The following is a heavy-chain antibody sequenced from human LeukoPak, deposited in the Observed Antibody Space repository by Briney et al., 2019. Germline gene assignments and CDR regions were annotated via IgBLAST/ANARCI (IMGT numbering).Heavy chain of an antibody. CDR2: IRSKTDGGTT. CDR3: TTDLKVDYDILTGYYLNDY. CDR1: GSTFSNAW. Sequence: PGGSLRLSCVASGSTFSNAWMSWVRQAPGKGLEWVGRIRSKTDGGTTDYAAPVKGRFTISRDDSKNTLYLQMNSLKTEDTAVYYCTTDLKVDYDILTGYYLNDYWGQGTLVTVSS. D-gene: IGHD3-9*01. J-gene: IGHJ4*02. V-gene: IGHV3-15*01.